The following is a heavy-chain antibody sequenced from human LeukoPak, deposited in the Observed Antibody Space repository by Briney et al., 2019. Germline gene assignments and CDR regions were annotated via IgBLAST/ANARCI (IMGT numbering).Heavy chain of an antibody. Sequence: SQTLSLTCAISGDSVSSNSVTWNWMRQSPSRGLEWLGRTYYRSKWYNGYAVFVKSRISVNPDTSKNQFSLQLNSVTPEDTAVYYCARSGSGGWIDYWGQGTLVTVSS. CDR3: ARSGSGGWIDY. J-gene: IGHJ4*02. CDR2: TYYRSKWYN. CDR1: GDSVSSNSVT. V-gene: IGHV6-1*01. D-gene: IGHD6-19*01.